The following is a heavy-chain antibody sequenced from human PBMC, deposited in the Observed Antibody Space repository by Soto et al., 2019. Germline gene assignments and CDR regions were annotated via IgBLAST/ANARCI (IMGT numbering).Heavy chain of an antibody. J-gene: IGHJ6*02. CDR2: INWSGEMI. D-gene: IGHD3-16*01. CDR3: ARVTIGRVNDIDV. V-gene: IGHV3-9*01. CDR1: GFKFDDYA. Sequence: EVQLVESGGAMVHPGGSLRLSCVASGFKFDDYAIHWVRQVAGKGPEWVSAINWSGEMIAYADSVKGRSTISRDNANNYVSLQINSLSPADAALHYCARVTIGRVNDIDVWGHGPTVTVSS.